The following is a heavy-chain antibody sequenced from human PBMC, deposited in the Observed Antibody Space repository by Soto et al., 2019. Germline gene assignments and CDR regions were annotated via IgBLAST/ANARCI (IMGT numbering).Heavy chain of an antibody. V-gene: IGHV3-7*03. D-gene: IGHD2-21*02. Sequence: DVKLVESGGGMVQPGDSLRLSCEVSGFIFSMYSMSWVRQTPGKGLEWVVKIPQDGVDGHYADAVKGRFTISRDNGKNSLYLQMNNLRAEDTAVYYCARDHLILPAHDFFYGSDVWGRGATVTVSS. J-gene: IGHJ6*02. CDR1: GFIFSMYS. CDR3: ARDHLILPAHDFFYGSDV. CDR2: IPQDGVDG.